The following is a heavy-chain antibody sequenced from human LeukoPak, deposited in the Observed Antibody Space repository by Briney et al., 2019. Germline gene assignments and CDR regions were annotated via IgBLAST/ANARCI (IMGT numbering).Heavy chain of an antibody. Sequence: ASVKVSCKASGYTFTGYYMHWVRQAPGQGLEWMGWINPNSGGTNYAQKFQRRVTMTRDTSISTAYMELSRLRSDDTAVYYCARILVGATTGNYYYYYMDVWGKGTTVTASS. J-gene: IGHJ6*03. CDR1: GYTFTGYY. CDR2: INPNSGGT. CDR3: ARILVGATTGNYYYYYMDV. V-gene: IGHV1-2*02. D-gene: IGHD1-26*01.